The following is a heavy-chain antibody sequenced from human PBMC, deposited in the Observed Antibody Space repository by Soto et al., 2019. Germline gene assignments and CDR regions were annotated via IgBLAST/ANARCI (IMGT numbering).Heavy chain of an antibody. D-gene: IGHD6-6*01. CDR3: ARHITPRSIAARPWWFDP. J-gene: IGHJ5*02. CDR1: GGTFSSYA. CDR2: IIPIFGTA. Sequence: GASVKVSCKASGGTFSSYAISWVRQAPGQGLEWMGGIIPIFGTANYAQKFQGRVTITADESTSTAYMELSSLRSEDTAVYYCARHITPRSIAARPWWFDPWGQGTLVTVSS. V-gene: IGHV1-69*13.